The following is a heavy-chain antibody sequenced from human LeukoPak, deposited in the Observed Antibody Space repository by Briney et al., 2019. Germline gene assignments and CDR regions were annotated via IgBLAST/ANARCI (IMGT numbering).Heavy chain of an antibody. CDR3: ARDKGGYSYGGDYYYYGMDV. V-gene: IGHV3-66*01. D-gene: IGHD5-18*01. J-gene: IGHJ6*02. Sequence: PGGSLRLSCAASGFTVSSNYMNWVRQAPGKGLEWVSVIYSGGSTYYADSVKGRFTISRDNSKNTLYLQMNSLRAEDTAVFYCARDKGGYSYGGDYYYYGMDVWGQGTTVPVSS. CDR1: GFTVSSNY. CDR2: IYSGGST.